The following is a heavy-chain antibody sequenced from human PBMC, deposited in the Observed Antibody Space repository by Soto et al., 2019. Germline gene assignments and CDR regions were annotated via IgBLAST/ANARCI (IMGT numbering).Heavy chain of an antibody. CDR1: GGSFSGYY. CDR2: INHSGST. D-gene: IGHD3-9*01. CDR3: AISGLTGYSTADNWFDP. V-gene: IGHV4-34*01. J-gene: IGHJ5*02. Sequence: PSETLSLTCAVYGGSFSGYYWGWIRQPPGKGLEWIGEINHSGSTNYNPSLKSRVTISVDTSKNQFSLKLSSVTAADTAVYYCAISGLTGYSTADNWFDPWGQGTLVTVSS.